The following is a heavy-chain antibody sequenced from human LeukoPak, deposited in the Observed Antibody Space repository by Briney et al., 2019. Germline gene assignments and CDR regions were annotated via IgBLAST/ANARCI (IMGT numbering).Heavy chain of an antibody. V-gene: IGHV2-5*01. Sequence: SGPTLVKPTQTLTLTCTFSGFSLSTSGVGVGWIRQPPGKALEWLALIYWNDDKRYSPSLKSRLTITKDTSKNQVVLTMTNMDPVDTATYYCAHRRGPYSSSSDEYYFDYWGQGTLVTVSS. CDR3: AHRRGPYSSSSDEYYFDY. CDR2: IYWNDDK. J-gene: IGHJ4*02. D-gene: IGHD6-6*01. CDR1: GFSLSTSGVG.